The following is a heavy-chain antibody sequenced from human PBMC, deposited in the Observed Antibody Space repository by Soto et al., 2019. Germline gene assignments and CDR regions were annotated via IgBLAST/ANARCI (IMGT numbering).Heavy chain of an antibody. Sequence: ASVKVSCKASGYTFTSYAMHWVRQAPGQRLEWMGWINAGNGNTKYSQKFQGRVTITRDTSASTAYMELSSLRSEDTAVYYCARRYYDSSGYNWFDTWGQGTLVTVSS. CDR1: GYTFTSYA. CDR3: ARRYYDSSGYNWFDT. CDR2: INAGNGNT. J-gene: IGHJ5*02. D-gene: IGHD3-22*01. V-gene: IGHV1-3*01.